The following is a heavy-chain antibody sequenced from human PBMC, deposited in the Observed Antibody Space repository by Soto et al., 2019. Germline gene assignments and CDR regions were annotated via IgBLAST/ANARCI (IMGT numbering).Heavy chain of an antibody. CDR1: GFTFSHSW. Sequence: PGGSLRLSCAASGFTFSHSWMGWVRQAPGKGLEWVANIKKDGSEAYYVDSVKGRFTISRDNAKGSLYLQMNSLRGEDTAFYYCAKHRDYVSDYCGQGTLVTLAS. CDR3: AKHRDYVSDY. CDR2: IKKDGSEA. J-gene: IGHJ4*02. D-gene: IGHD3-10*02. V-gene: IGHV3-7*01.